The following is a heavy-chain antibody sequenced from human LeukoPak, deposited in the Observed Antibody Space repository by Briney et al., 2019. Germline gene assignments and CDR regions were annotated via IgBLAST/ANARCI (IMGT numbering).Heavy chain of an antibody. D-gene: IGHD3-3*01. CDR3: ARQFFGVVILYYFDY. CDR1: GGSISSYY. V-gene: IGHV4-39*01. Sequence: SETLSLTCTVSGGSISSYYWGWIRQPPGKGLEWLGSIYYSGSTYYNPSLKSRVTISVDTSKNQFSLKLSSVTAADTAVYYCARQFFGVVILYYFDYWGQGTLVTVSS. J-gene: IGHJ4*02. CDR2: IYYSGST.